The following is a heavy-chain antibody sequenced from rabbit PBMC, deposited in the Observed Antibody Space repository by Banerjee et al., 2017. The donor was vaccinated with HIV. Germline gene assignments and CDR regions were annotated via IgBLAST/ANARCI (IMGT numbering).Heavy chain of an antibody. V-gene: IGHV1S25*01. Sequence: QQQLEESGGGLVKPGGTLTLTCKASGIDISRYNIQWVRQSPEKGLEYIGYIHYDGRTYYASWVNGRFMISKTSSTTVTLQMTSLTVADTATYFCARLVNGWNFNLWGPGTLVT. CDR1: GIDISRYN. D-gene: IGHD3-3*01. CDR3: ARLVNGWNFNL. CDR2: IHYDGRT. J-gene: IGHJ4*01.